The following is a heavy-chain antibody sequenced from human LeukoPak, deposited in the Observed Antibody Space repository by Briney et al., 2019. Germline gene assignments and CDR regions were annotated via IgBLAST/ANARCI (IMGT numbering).Heavy chain of an antibody. CDR1: GFTFSSYA. CDR2: ISSSGGST. D-gene: IGHD6-19*01. CDR3: ARERNLEIAVAGTIFNY. J-gene: IGHJ4*02. Sequence: GGSLRLSCAASGFTFSSYAMHWVRQAPGKGLEYVSAISSSGGSTYYANSVKGRFTISRDNSKNTLYLQMKSLRAEDTAVYYCARERNLEIAVAGTIFNYWGQGTLVTVSS. V-gene: IGHV3-64*01.